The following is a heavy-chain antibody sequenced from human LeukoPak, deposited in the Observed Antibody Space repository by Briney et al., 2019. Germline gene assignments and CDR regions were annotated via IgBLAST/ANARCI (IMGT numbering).Heavy chain of an antibody. Sequence: QPGGSLRLSCTASGFTFGDYAMSWFRQAPGKGLEWVGFIRSKAYGWTTEYAASVKGRFTISRDDSKSIAYLQMNSLKTEDTAVYYCTRGIGYCGGDCYSGYWGQGTLVTVSS. J-gene: IGHJ4*02. D-gene: IGHD2-21*02. CDR2: IRSKAYGWTT. V-gene: IGHV3-49*03. CDR1: GFTFGDYA. CDR3: TRGIGYCGGDCYSGY.